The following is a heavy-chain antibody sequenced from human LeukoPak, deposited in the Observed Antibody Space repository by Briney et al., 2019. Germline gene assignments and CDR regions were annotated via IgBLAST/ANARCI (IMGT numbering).Heavy chain of an antibody. D-gene: IGHD2-2*01. CDR3: ARKIVVVPAAIHFNYYGMDV. J-gene: IGHJ6*02. V-gene: IGHV1-69*13. Sequence: ASVKVSCKASGYTFTSYGISWVRQAPGQGLEWMGGIIPIFGTANYAQKFQGRVTITAAASTSTAYMKLSSLRSEHTAVYYCARKIVVVPAAIHFNYYGMDVWSQGTTVTVSS. CDR2: IIPIFGTA. CDR1: GYTFTSYG.